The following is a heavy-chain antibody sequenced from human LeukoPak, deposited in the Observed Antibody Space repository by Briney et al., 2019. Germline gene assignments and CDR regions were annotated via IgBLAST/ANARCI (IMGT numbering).Heavy chain of an antibody. CDR2: INAGNGNT. V-gene: IGHV1-3*01. CDR1: GYTFTSYA. CDR3: GWSDYGDYGITY. Sequence: ASVKVSCKASGYTFTSYAMYWVRQAPGQRLEWMGRINAGNGNTKYSQKFQGRVTITRDTSASTVYMELTSLRSEDTAVYYCGWSDYGDYGITYWGQGTLVTVSS. D-gene: IGHD4-17*01. J-gene: IGHJ4*02.